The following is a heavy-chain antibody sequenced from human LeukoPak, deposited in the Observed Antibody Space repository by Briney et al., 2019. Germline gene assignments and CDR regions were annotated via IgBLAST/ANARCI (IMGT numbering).Heavy chain of an antibody. D-gene: IGHD6-19*01. CDR2: IIPIFGTA. CDR3: ARPLSVAGTVGDAFDI. J-gene: IGHJ3*02. Sequence: VASVKVSCKASGGTFSSYAISWVRQAPGQGLEWMGGIIPIFGTANYAQKFQGRVTITADESTSTAYMELSSLRSEDTAVYYCARPLSVAGTVGDAFDIWGQGTMVTVSS. CDR1: GGTFSSYA. V-gene: IGHV1-69*13.